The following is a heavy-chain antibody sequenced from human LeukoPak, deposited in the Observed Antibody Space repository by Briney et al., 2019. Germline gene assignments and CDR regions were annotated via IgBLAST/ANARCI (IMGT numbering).Heavy chain of an antibody. J-gene: IGHJ6*02. V-gene: IGHV3-72*01. CDR2: TRDKGNSYTT. D-gene: IGHD1-26*01. Sequence: GGSLRLSCAASGFSFSDHYMDWVRQAPGKGLEWVGRTRDKGNSYTTEYAASVKGRFTVSRDDSKNSVDLQMNSLRIEDTAVYYCARGPERGSSPDYHYGMDVWGQGTTVTVSS. CDR1: GFSFSDHY. CDR3: ARGPERGSSPDYHYGMDV.